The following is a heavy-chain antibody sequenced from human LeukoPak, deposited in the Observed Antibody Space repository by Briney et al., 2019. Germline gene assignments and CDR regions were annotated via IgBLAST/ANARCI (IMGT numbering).Heavy chain of an antibody. J-gene: IGHJ4*02. CDR2: IYYSGST. CDR1: GGSISGYY. V-gene: IGHV4-59*08. D-gene: IGHD6-13*01. CDR3: VGQQLTDFDY. Sequence: SETLSLTCTVSGGSISGYYWTWIRQSPGKGLEWIGFIYYSGSTNYNPSLKSRVTISADTSKNQFSLKLSSVTAADTAVYYCVGQQLTDFDYWGQGTLVTVAS.